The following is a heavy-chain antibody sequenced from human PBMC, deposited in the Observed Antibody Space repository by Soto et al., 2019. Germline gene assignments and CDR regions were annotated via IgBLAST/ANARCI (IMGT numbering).Heavy chain of an antibody. V-gene: IGHV4-31*03. J-gene: IGHJ4*02. CDR1: GGSISSGGYY. CDR3: ARLSSSYGLRGYFDY. D-gene: IGHD6-6*01. CDR2: IYYSGST. Sequence: SATLSLTCTVSGGSISSGGYYWSWIRQHPGKGLEWIGYIYYSGSTYYNPSLKSRVTISVDTSKNQFSLKLSSVTAADTAVYYWARLSSSYGLRGYFDYWGKRTPVTVSS.